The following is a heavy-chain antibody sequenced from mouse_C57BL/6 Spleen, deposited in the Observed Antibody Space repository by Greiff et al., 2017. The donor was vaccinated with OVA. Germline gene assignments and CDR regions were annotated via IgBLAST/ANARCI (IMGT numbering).Heavy chain of an antibody. CDR2: IYPGGGYT. V-gene: IGHV1-63*01. CDR1: GYTFTNYW. CDR3: ARGSYGSRDAMDY. Sequence: VQLQQSGAELVRPGTSVKMSCKASGYTFTNYWIGWAKQRPGHGLEWIGDIYPGGGYTNYNEKFKGKATLTADKSSSTAYMQCSSLTSEDSAIYYCARGSYGSRDAMDYWGQGTSVTVSS. D-gene: IGHD1-1*01. J-gene: IGHJ4*01.